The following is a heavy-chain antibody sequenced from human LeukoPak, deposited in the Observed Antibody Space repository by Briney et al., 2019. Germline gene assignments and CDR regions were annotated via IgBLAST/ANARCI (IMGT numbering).Heavy chain of an antibody. CDR2: IRYDGSNK. D-gene: IGHD6-19*01. Sequence: GGTLRLSCAASGFTFSSYGMHWVRQAPGKGLEWVAFIRYDGSNKYYADSVKGRFTISRDNSQNTLYLQLNSLRAEDTALYYCAKLRGGSGWDQIDYWGQGTLVTVSS. CDR3: AKLRGGSGWDQIDY. CDR1: GFTFSSYG. V-gene: IGHV3-30*02. J-gene: IGHJ4*02.